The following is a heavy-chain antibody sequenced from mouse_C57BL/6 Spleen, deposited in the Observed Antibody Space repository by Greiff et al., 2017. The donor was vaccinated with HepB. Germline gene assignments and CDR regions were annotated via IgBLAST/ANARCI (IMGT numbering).Heavy chain of an antibody. CDR2: INPSTGGT. Sequence: EVKLQQSGPELVKPGASVKISCKASGYSFTGYYMNWVKQSPEKSLEWIGEINPSTGGTTYNQKFKAKATLTVDKSSSTAYMQLKSLTSEDSAVYYCARDYGNSWFAYWGQGTLVTVSA. D-gene: IGHD2-1*01. J-gene: IGHJ3*01. CDR1: GYSFTGYY. CDR3: ARDYGNSWFAY. V-gene: IGHV1-42*01.